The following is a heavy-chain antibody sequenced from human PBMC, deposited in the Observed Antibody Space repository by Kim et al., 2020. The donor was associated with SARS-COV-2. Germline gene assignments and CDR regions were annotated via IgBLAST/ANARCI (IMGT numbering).Heavy chain of an antibody. J-gene: IGHJ6*02. V-gene: IGHV3-43*01. D-gene: IGHD3-3*01. Sequence: KGRFTISRDNSKNSLYLQMNSLRTEDTALYYCAKAQGGDDFMYLGYGMDVWGQGTTVTVSS. CDR3: AKAQGGDDFMYLGYGMDV.